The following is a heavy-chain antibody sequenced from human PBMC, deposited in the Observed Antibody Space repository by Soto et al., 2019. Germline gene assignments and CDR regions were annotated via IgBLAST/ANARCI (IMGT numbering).Heavy chain of an antibody. V-gene: IGHV4-30-4*01. CDR2: IYYSGST. Sequence: SETLSLTCTVSGGSISSGDYYWSWIRQPPGKGLEWIGYIYYSGSTYYNPSLKSRVTISVDTSKNQFSLKLSSVTAADTAVYYCARVIRSRVTHWFDPWGQGTLVTVSS. J-gene: IGHJ5*02. CDR1: GGSISSGDYY. CDR3: ARVIRSRVTHWFDP. D-gene: IGHD2-21*02.